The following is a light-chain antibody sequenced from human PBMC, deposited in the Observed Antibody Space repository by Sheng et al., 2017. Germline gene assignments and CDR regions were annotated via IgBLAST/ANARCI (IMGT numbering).Light chain of an antibody. V-gene: IGKV1-39*01. CDR2: AAS. J-gene: IGKJ5*01. CDR3: QQSYSTPAIS. CDR1: QSIGIN. Sequence: DIQLTQSPSSLSASVGDRVTITCRASQSIGINLNWYQQKLGEAPKLLIYAASTLQGGVPSRFSGSGSGTDFTLTISSLQPEDFATYFCQQSYSTPAISFGQGTRLETK.